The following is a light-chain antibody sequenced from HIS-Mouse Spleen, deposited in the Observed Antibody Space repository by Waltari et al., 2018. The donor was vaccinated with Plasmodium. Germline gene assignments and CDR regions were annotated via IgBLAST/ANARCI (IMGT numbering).Light chain of an antibody. CDR1: ALPKNY. V-gene: IGLV3-10*01. CDR2: EDS. J-gene: IGLJ3*02. Sequence: SYELTQPPSVSVSPGQTASITCSGDALPKNYAYWYQQKSGQAPVLGIYEDSKRPSGIPERFSGSSSGTMATLTISGAQVEDEADYYCYSTDSSGNHRVFGGGTKLTVL. CDR3: YSTDSSGNHRV.